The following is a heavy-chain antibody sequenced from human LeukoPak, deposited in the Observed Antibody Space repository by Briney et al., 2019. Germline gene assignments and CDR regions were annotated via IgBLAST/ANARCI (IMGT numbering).Heavy chain of an antibody. D-gene: IGHD6-19*01. Sequence: GESLKISCKGSGYSFTSYWIGWVRQMPGKGLEWMGIIYPGDSDTRYSPSFQGQVTISADKSISTAYLQWSSLKVSDTAMYYCARPSSGWYGPYAFDIWGQGTMVTVSS. CDR2: IYPGDSDT. CDR1: GYSFTSYW. V-gene: IGHV5-51*01. J-gene: IGHJ3*02. CDR3: ARPSSGWYGPYAFDI.